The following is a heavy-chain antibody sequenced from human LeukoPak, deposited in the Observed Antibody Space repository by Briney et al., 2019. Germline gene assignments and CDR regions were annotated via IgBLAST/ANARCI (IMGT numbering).Heavy chain of an antibody. CDR2: INQSGST. J-gene: IGHJ6*03. Sequence: PSETLSLTCAVYGGSFSGYYWSWIRQPPGKGLEWIGEINQSGSTNYNPSLKSRVTILVDTSKNQFSLNLRSVTAADTAVYFRAVVEGQPNYYYYMDVWGKGTTVTVSS. V-gene: IGHV4-34*01. D-gene: IGHD6-13*01. CDR3: AVVEGQPNYYYYMDV. CDR1: GGSFSGYY.